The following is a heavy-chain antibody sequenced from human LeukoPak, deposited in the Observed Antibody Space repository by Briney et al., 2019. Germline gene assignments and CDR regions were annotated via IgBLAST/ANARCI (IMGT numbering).Heavy chain of an antibody. J-gene: IGHJ4*02. CDR1: GGSISSSSYY. V-gene: IGHV4-39*01. CDR3: ARHTSMVRGVMKYYFDY. Sequence: PSETLSLTCTVSGGSISSSSYYWVWMRQPPGKGLEWIGSIYYSGSTYYNPSLKSRVTISVDTSKIQFSLRLNSVTAADTAVYYCARHTSMVRGVMKYYFDYWGQGTLATVSS. D-gene: IGHD3-10*01. CDR2: IYYSGST.